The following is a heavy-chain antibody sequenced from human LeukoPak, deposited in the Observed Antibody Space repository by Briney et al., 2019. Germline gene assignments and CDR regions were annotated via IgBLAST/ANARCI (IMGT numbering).Heavy chain of an antibody. CDR1: GGSISSYY. CDR2: IYYSGST. Sequence: PSETLSLTCTVSGGSISSYYWSWLRQPPGRGLEWIGYIYYSGSTNYNPSLKSRVTISVDTSKNQFSLKLSSVTAADTAVYYCARGNQGYYDSSGYTLWGQGTLVTVSS. D-gene: IGHD3-22*01. V-gene: IGHV4-59*01. J-gene: IGHJ4*02. CDR3: ARGNQGYYDSSGYTL.